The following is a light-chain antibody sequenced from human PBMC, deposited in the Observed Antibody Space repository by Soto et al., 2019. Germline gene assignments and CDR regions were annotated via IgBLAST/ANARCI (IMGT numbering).Light chain of an antibody. CDR3: LHRSDWRT. V-gene: IGKV3D-20*02. CDR2: GAS. CDR1: QSVSNNY. J-gene: IGKJ1*01. Sequence: EIVLTQCPGTLSLSPGERATLSCRASQSVSNNYLAWYQQPPGQAPRLLIDGASSRATGIPDRFSGGASGTDSSLTIRRLEPDEFAVYYCLHRSDWRTFGRGTKVDIK.